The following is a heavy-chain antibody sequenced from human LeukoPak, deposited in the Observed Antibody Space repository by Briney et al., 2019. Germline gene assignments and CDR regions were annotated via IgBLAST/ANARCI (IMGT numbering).Heavy chain of an antibody. V-gene: IGHV3-43*02. CDR3: AKRDYCDLYIDL. CDR2: ISENAGRK. D-gene: IGHD3-22*01. J-gene: IGHJ2*01. CDR1: GFTFDDYA. Sequence: PGGTLRLSCAASGFTFDDYAMHWVRQPPGQGLERFSLISENAGRKYYADSVKGRFTISRNNSKNSLYLQMSGLRNDDTALYYCAKRDYCDLYIDLWGRGTLVTVSS.